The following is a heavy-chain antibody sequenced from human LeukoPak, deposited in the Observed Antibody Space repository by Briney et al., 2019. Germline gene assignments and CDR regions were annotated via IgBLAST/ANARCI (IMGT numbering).Heavy chain of an antibody. V-gene: IGHV3-7*04. CDR2: INQEGTEK. Sequence: GGALRLSCAASGLSIRFYWMRWGRQVPGEGLEWVANINQEGTEKNYVDSVKGRFTISRDDAKNSVYLQMNRLRDEDTAVYYCARDPEGDDYDRDVWGQGTTVTVSS. J-gene: IGHJ6*02. D-gene: IGHD3-16*01. CDR1: GLSIRFYW. CDR3: ARDPEGDDYDRDV.